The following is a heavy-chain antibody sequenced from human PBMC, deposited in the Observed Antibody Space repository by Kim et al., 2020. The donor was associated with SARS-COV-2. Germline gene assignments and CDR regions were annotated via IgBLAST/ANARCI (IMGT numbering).Heavy chain of an antibody. CDR3: ARRGGSSGYSP. CDR2: IYYSGST. J-gene: IGHJ5*02. CDR1: GGSISSSSYY. V-gene: IGHV4-39*01. D-gene: IGHD3-22*01. Sequence: SETLSLTCTVSGGSISSSSYYWGWIRQPPGKGLEWIGSIYYSGSTYYNPSLKSRVTISVDTSKNQFSLKLSSVTAADTAVYYCARRGGSSGYSPWGQGT.